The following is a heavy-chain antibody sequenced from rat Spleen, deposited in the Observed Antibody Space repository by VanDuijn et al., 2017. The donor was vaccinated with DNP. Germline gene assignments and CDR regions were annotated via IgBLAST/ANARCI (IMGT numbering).Heavy chain of an antibody. D-gene: IGHD4-5*01. Sequence: EVQLVESDGDLVQPGRSLKLSCAASGFTFSDYYMAWVRQAPTKGLEWVATISYDGSSTYYRDSVKGRFTISRDNAENTVYLQMNSLRSEDTATYYCAKSIRGKAYWGQGTLVTVSS. CDR3: AKSIRGKAY. V-gene: IGHV5-29*01. CDR1: GFTFSDYY. CDR2: ISYDGSST. J-gene: IGHJ3*01.